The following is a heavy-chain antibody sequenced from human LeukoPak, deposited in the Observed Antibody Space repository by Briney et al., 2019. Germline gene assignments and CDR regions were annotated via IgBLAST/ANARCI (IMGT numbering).Heavy chain of an antibody. CDR1: GFTFSSYS. CDR2: ISSSSSYI. CDR3: ARDGLTSNAFDI. D-gene: IGHD3-16*01. V-gene: IGHV3-21*01. J-gene: IGHJ3*02. Sequence: GGSLRLSCAASGFTFSSYSMNWVRQAPGKGLEWVSSISSSSSYIYYADSVKGRFTISRDNAKNSLYLQMNSLRAEDTAVYYCARDGLTSNAFDIWGQGTMVTVSP.